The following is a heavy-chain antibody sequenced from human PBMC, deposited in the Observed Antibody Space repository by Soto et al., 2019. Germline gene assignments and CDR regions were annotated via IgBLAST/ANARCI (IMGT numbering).Heavy chain of an antibody. CDR3: ARHAGQQLELVNFYYYYYYMDV. D-gene: IGHD6-13*01. Sequence: PSETLSLTCTVSGGSISSSSYYWGWIRQPPGKGLEWIGSIYYSGSTYYNPSLKSRVTISVDTSKNQFSLKLSSVTAADTAVYYCARHAGQQLELVNFYYYYYYMDVWGKGTTVTVSS. V-gene: IGHV4-39*01. CDR2: IYYSGST. J-gene: IGHJ6*03. CDR1: GGSISSSSYY.